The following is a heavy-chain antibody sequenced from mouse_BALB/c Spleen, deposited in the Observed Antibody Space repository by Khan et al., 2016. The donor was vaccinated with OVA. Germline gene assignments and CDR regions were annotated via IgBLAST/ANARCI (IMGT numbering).Heavy chain of an antibody. D-gene: IGHD1-2*01. CDR3: AREPPIHYYGHRTLDY. CDR2: IWAGGST. CDR1: GFSLTNYG. J-gene: IGHJ4*01. V-gene: IGHV2-9*02. Sequence: VQLQESGPGLVAPSQSLSITCTVSGFSLTNYGVHWVRQPPGKGLEWLGVIWAGGSTNYNSSLMSRLSITKDNSKSQVFLKMNSLQTDDTAMYYGAREPPIHYYGHRTLDYWGQGISVTVSS.